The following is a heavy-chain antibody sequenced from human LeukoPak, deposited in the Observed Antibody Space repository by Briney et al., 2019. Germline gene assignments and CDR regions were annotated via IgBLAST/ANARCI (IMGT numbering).Heavy chain of an antibody. V-gene: IGHV4-30-2*01. D-gene: IGHD2-2*01. J-gene: IGHJ5*02. CDR3: ARQWEYQLSNWFDP. Sequence: SENLSLTCAVSGGSISSGGYSWSWIRQPPGKGLEWIGYIYHSGSTYYNPSLKSRVTISVDRSKNQFSLKLSSVTAADTAVYYCARQWEYQLSNWFDPWGQGTLVTVSS. CDR1: GGSISSGGYS. CDR2: IYHSGST.